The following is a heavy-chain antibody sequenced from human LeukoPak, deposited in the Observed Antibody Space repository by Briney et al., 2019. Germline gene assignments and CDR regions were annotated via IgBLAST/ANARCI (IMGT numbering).Heavy chain of an antibody. CDR2: IKSKTYEGPT. Sequence: GGSLRLSRAASGFTFSNAWLSWVRPAPGKGLEGVGRIKSKTYEGPTDYAASVKGRFTIARDDSNNTLYLQMNSLKTEDTAVYYCTTAESYCSSTSCYNLRGDFDYWGQGTLVTVSS. D-gene: IGHD2-2*02. V-gene: IGHV3-15*01. CDR1: GFTFSNAW. CDR3: TTAESYCSSTSCYNLRGDFDY. J-gene: IGHJ4*02.